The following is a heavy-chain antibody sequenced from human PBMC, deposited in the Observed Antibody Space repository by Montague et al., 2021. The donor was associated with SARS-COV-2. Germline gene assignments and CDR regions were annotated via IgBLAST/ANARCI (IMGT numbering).Heavy chain of an antibody. CDR3: ARDGTAGDWFDP. V-gene: IGHV4-31*03. Sequence: TLSLTCTVSGGSIRSEKYYWSWIRQHPGKGLEWIGYIHYSGSTDYNPSLNSRASISVDTSKNQFSLKLRSVTAADTAVYFCARDGTAGDWFDPWGQGTLDTVSS. J-gene: IGHJ5*02. CDR2: IHYSGST. D-gene: IGHD1-26*01. CDR1: GGSIRSEKYY.